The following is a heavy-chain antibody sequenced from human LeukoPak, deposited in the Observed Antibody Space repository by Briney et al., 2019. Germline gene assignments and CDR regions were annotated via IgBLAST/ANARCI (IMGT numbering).Heavy chain of an antibody. V-gene: IGHV1-69*04. D-gene: IGHD6-13*01. CDR3: ARGLVDLSVAATDLYYYYYYMDV. Sequence: GASVKVSCKASGYTFTSYDINRVRQAPGQGLEWMGRIIPILGIANYAQKFQGRVTITADKSTSTAYMELSSLRSEDTAVYYCARGLVDLSVAATDLYYYYYYMDVWGKGTTVTVSS. CDR2: IIPILGIA. CDR1: GYTFTSYD. J-gene: IGHJ6*03.